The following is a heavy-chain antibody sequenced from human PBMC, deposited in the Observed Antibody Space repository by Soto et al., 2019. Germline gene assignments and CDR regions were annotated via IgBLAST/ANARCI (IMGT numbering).Heavy chain of an antibody. J-gene: IGHJ6*02. CDR3: ARDCRGCTCNDGNMDV. V-gene: IGHV3-48*03. D-gene: IGHD1-20*01. CDR1: GITFSNYE. Sequence: GGSLRPPCAASGITFSNYEMNWVRQAPGKGLEWVSYISSNGGTTYYAGSVKGRFTISRDNAKSSLYLQMNSLRAEDTAVYYCARDCRGCTCNDGNMDVWGQGTTVTVSS. CDR2: ISSNGGTT.